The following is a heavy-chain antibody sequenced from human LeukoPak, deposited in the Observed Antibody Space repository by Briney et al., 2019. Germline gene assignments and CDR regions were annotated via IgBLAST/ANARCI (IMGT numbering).Heavy chain of an antibody. V-gene: IGHV4-59*01. CDR3: ASGSYYLDY. Sequence: SETLSLTCTVSGASISSYYWSWIRQPPGKGLEWIGYIYHSGSTNYNPSLESRVTISIDMSKNQFSLKVSSVTAADTAVYYCASGSYYLDYWGQGTLVTVSS. J-gene: IGHJ4*02. CDR2: IYHSGST. CDR1: GASISSYY. D-gene: IGHD1-26*01.